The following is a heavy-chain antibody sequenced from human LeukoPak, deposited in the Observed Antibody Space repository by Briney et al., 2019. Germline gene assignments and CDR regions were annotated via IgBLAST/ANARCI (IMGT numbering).Heavy chain of an antibody. J-gene: IGHJ4*02. CDR3: AKATIIVVPAASFDY. Sequence: GGSLRPSCAASGFTFNNYAMSWVRQAPGKGLEWVSVISGSGGSTYYADSVKGRFTISRDNSKNTLYLQMNSLRADDTAIYHCAKATIIVVPAASFDYWGQGTLVTVSS. CDR2: ISGSGGST. D-gene: IGHD2-2*01. CDR1: GFTFNNYA. V-gene: IGHV3-23*01.